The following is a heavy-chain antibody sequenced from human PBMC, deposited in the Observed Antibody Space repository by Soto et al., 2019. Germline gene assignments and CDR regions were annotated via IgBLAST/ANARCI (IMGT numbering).Heavy chain of an antibody. D-gene: IGHD3-22*01. V-gene: IGHV4-59*01. Sequence: SETLSLTCTVSGGSISSYYWSWIRQPPGKGLEWIGYIYYSGSTSYNPSLKSRVTISVDTSKNQFSLKLSSVTAADTAVYYCARIPTRRNYYDSSGYYYSYFDYWGQGTLVTVSS. CDR1: GGSISSYY. CDR3: ARIPTRRNYYDSSGYYYSYFDY. CDR2: IYYSGST. J-gene: IGHJ4*02.